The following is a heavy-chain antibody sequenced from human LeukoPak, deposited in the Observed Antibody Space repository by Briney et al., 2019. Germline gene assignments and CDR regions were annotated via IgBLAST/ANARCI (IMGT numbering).Heavy chain of an antibody. CDR2: ISSTSGYI. V-gene: IGHV3-21*01. J-gene: IGHJ4*02. CDR1: GFTFSSYG. Sequence: PGGSLRLSCAASGFTFSSYGMNWVRQAPGKGLEWVSSISSTSGYIYYAGSVKGRFTISRDNARNSLYLQMNSLRAEDTAVYYCARGDTVTPAFDYWGQQGTLVTIAS. D-gene: IGHD4-17*01. CDR3: ARGDTVTPAFDY.